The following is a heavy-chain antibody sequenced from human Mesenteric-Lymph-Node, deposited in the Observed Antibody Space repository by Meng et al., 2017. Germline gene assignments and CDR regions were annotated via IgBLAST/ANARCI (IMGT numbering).Heavy chain of an antibody. J-gene: IGHJ4*02. V-gene: IGHV4-34*01. CDR1: GWSFSGYY. CDR3: GRDQGRELINH. D-gene: IGHD1-7*01. Sequence: QVQLQQWGAGLLKPPGPLSLPFPVYGWSFSGYYWSWIRQPPGKGLEWIGEINHSGSTNYNPSLKSRVTISVDTSKNQFYLSLFSVTAADTAVYYCGRDQGRELINHWGQGTLVTVSS. CDR2: INHSGST.